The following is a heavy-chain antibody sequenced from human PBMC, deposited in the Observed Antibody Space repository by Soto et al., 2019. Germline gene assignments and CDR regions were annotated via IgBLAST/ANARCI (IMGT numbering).Heavy chain of an antibody. Sequence: QLPLQESGSGLVKPSQTLSLTCAVSGGSISSGGYSWSWIRQPPGKGLEWIGYSYHSGSTYYHPSLKSRVTISVDRSKNQFSLKLSSVTAADTAVYYCARVPDRWGQGTLVTVSS. CDR3: ARVPDR. D-gene: IGHD2-2*01. CDR1: GGSISSGGYS. J-gene: IGHJ5*02. V-gene: IGHV4-30-2*01. CDR2: SYHSGST.